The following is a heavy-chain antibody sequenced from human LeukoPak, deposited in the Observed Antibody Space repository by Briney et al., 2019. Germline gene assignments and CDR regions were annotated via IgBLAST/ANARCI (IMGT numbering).Heavy chain of an antibody. CDR1: GGSISSSSYY. V-gene: IGHV4-39*07. D-gene: IGHD3-10*01. CDR3: AKGGSGTYHAIYFDY. J-gene: IGHJ4*02. Sequence: PSETLSLTCTVSGGSISSSSYYWGWIRQPPGKGLEWIGSIYYSGSTYYNPSLKSRVTISVDTSKNQFSLKLSSVTAADTAVYYCAKGGSGTYHAIYFDYWGRGTLVTVSS. CDR2: IYYSGST.